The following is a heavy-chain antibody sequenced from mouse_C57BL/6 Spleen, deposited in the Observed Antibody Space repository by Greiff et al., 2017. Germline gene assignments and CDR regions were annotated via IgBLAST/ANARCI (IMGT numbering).Heavy chain of an antibody. D-gene: IGHD2-4*01. CDR3: ARQNDYDVDYAMDY. CDR2: IWSDGST. J-gene: IGHJ4*01. CDR1: GFSLTSYG. Sequence: VQRVESGPGLVAPSQSLSITCTVSGFSLTSYGVHWVRQPPGKGLEWLVVIWSDGSTTYNSALKSRLSISKDNSKSQVFLKMNSLQTDDTAMYYCARQNDYDVDYAMDYWGQGTSVTVSS. V-gene: IGHV2-6-1*01.